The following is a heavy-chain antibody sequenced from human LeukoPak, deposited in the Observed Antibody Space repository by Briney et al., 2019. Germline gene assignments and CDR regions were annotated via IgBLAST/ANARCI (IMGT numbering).Heavy chain of an antibody. CDR2: INPNSGGT. J-gene: IGHJ6*03. D-gene: IGHD2-2*01. V-gene: IGHV1-2*02. CDR3: ARYQLRGAPDSNYYMDV. Sequence: ASVKVSCKASGYTFTAYYIHWVRQAPGQGLEWMGWINPNSGGTNYAQKFQGRVTMTRDTSISTAYMELSRLSSDDTAVYSCARYQLRGAPDSNYYMDVWGKGTTVTVSS. CDR1: GYTFTAYY.